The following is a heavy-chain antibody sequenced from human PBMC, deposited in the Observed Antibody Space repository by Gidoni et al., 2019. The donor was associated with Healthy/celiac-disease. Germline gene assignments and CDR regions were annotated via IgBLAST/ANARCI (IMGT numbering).Heavy chain of an antibody. Sequence: QNTLTEPGATLVKPTQTLMLPSPFSAFSISTSGVGVGWLRPPPGKALEWLALIYWDDDKRYSPSLKSRLTIPKDTSNNQVVRTMTNMDPVDTATYCGAHSASGYYYYFDYWGQGTLVTVSS. V-gene: IGHV2-5*02. CDR2: IYWDDDK. CDR3: AHSASGYYYYFDY. D-gene: IGHD3-22*01. CDR1: AFSISTSGVG. J-gene: IGHJ4*02.